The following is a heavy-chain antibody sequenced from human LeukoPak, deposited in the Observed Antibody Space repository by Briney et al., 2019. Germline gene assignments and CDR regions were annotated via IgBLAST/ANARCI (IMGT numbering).Heavy chain of an antibody. V-gene: IGHV1-2*02. Sequence: ASVKVSCKASGYTFTGYYMHWVRQAPGQGLEWMGWINPNSGGTNYAQKFQGRVTITRNTSISTAYMELSSLRSEDTAVYYCARAGRREASPYWGQGTLVTVSS. D-gene: IGHD1-26*01. CDR2: INPNSGGT. CDR3: ARAGRREASPY. J-gene: IGHJ4*02. CDR1: GYTFTGYY.